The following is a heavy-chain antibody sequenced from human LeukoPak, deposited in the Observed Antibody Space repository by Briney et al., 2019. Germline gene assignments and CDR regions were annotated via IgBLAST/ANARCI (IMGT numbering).Heavy chain of an antibody. D-gene: IGHD3-22*01. CDR2: IWYDGSNK. CDR1: GFSFSKYG. Sequence: SLRLSCAASGFSFSKYGMHWVRQAPGKGLEWVAVIWYDGSNKYYADSVKGRFTISRDNSKNTLYLQMSSLRAEDTAVYYCAKDFSLNYYDTSGYSAYWGQGALVTVSS. J-gene: IGHJ4*02. V-gene: IGHV3-33*06. CDR3: AKDFSLNYYDTSGYSAY.